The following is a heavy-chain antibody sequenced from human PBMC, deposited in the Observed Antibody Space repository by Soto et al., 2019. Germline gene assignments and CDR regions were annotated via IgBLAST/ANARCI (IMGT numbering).Heavy chain of an antibody. Sequence: QVQLVQSGAEVKKPGSSVKVSCKASGGTFSSYAISWVRQAPGQGLEWMGGTIPIPDTTHYAQKFQGRVTLTADESTSPADMELSSLRSEDTAVYYCARSQGSSTSLEIYYYYYYGMDVWGQGTTVTVSS. CDR1: GGTFSSYA. CDR3: ARSQGSSTSLEIYYYYYYGMDV. J-gene: IGHJ6*02. CDR2: TIPIPDTT. V-gene: IGHV1-69*01. D-gene: IGHD2-2*01.